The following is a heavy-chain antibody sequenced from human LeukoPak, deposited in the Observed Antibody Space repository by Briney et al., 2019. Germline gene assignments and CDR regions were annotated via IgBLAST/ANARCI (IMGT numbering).Heavy chain of an antibody. CDR3: AREKLPQQLVSPGSWFDP. J-gene: IGHJ5*02. V-gene: IGHV3-7*01. D-gene: IGHD6-13*01. CDR2: IKQDGSEK. Sequence: GGSLRLSCAASGFTFSSYWMSWVRQAPGKGLEWVANIKQDGSEKYYVDSVKGRFTISRDNAKNSLYLQMNSLRAEDTAVYYCAREKLPQQLVSPGSWFDPWGQGTLVTVSS. CDR1: GFTFSSYW.